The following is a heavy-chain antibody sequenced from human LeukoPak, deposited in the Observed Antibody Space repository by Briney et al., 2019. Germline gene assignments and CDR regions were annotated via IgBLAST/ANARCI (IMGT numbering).Heavy chain of an antibody. CDR2: IKEDGSQK. V-gene: IGHV3-7*03. CDR1: GFIFSSYW. Sequence: GGSLRLSCAASGFIFSSYWMHWVRRALGKGLEWVANIKEDGSQKYFVDSVKGRFTISRDNAKNSLYLQMNSLRAEDTAVYYCARESRRITMVRGLDMDVWGKGTTVTVSS. D-gene: IGHD3-10*01. CDR3: ARESRRITMVRGLDMDV. J-gene: IGHJ6*04.